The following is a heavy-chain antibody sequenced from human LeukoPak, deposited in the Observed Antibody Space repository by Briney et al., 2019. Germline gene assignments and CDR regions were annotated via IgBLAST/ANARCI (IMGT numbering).Heavy chain of an antibody. CDR3: ARGGITMIVVRPNWFDP. Sequence: SETLSLTCAVYGGSFSGYYWSWIRQRPGKGLEWIGEVNHSGSTNYNPSLKSRVTISVDTSKNQFSLKLSSVTAADTAVYYCARGGITMIVVRPNWFDPWGQGTLVTVSS. CDR1: GGSFSGYY. CDR2: VNHSGST. J-gene: IGHJ5*02. V-gene: IGHV4-34*01. D-gene: IGHD3-22*01.